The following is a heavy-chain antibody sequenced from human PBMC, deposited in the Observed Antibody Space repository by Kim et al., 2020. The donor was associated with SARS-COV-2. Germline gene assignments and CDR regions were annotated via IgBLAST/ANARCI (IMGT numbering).Heavy chain of an antibody. J-gene: IGHJ4*02. V-gene: IGHV4-34*01. CDR1: GGSFSGYY. D-gene: IGHD1-26*01. CDR2: INHSGST. CDR3: TRGPWGVGATTHFDY. Sequence: SETLSLTCAVYGGSFSGYYWSWIRQPPGKGLEWIGEINHSGSTNYNPSLKSRVTISVDTSKNQFSLKLSSVTAADTAVYYCTRGPWGVGATTHFDYWGQG.